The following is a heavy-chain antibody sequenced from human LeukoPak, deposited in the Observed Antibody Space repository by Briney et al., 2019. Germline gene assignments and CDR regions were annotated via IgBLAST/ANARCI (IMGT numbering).Heavy chain of an antibody. J-gene: IGHJ4*02. CDR3: VRRGYGSGSYPADY. V-gene: IGHV4-39*01. Sequence: SETLSLTCTVSGGSISSYYWGWIRQPPGKGLEWIGSIYYSGSTYYNPSLKSRVTISVDTSKNQFSLKLTSVTAADTSMYYCVRRGYGSGSYPADYWGQGTLVTVSS. D-gene: IGHD3-10*01. CDR1: GGSISSYY. CDR2: IYYSGST.